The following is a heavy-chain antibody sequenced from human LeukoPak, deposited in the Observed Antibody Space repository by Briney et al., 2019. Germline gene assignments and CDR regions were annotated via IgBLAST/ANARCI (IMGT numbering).Heavy chain of an antibody. CDR3: ARGVLRFLEWPGSAFDI. CDR2: ISAYNGNT. J-gene: IGHJ3*02. CDR1: GYTFTSYG. Sequence: ASVKVSCKASGYTFTSYGISWVRQAPGQGLEWMGWISAYNGNTNYAQKLQGRVTMTTDTSTSTAYMELGSLRSDDTAVYYCARGVLRFLEWPGSAFDIWAKGQWSPSLQ. D-gene: IGHD3-3*01. V-gene: IGHV1-18*01.